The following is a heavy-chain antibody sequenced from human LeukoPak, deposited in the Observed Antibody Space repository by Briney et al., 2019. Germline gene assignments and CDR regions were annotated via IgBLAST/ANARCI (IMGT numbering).Heavy chain of an antibody. CDR1: GGSISSSSYY. D-gene: IGHD6-19*01. CDR2: IHYNGST. V-gene: IGHV4-61*03. Sequence: PSETLSLTCTVSGGSISSSSYYWSWIRQPPGKGLEWIGYIHYNGSTNYNPSLKSRVTISVDTSKNHFSLKLSSVTAADTAMYYCARERAVAGRVFDYWGQGILVTVSS. CDR3: ARERAVAGRVFDY. J-gene: IGHJ4*02.